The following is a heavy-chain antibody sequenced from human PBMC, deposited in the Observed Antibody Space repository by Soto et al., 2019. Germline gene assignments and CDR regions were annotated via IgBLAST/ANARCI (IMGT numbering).Heavy chain of an antibody. CDR1: GYSFTKYH. D-gene: IGHD1-1*01. J-gene: IGHJ4*02. Sequence: ASVKVSCKASGYSFTKYHMHWVRQAPGQGLEWMGWINPGSGVTNQAQKFQGRVTMTRDTSITTTYMELNSLTSDDTAVYYCARVAGHKNARFGTWGQGALVTVSS. V-gene: IGHV1-2*02. CDR2: INPGSGVT. CDR3: ARVAGHKNARFGT.